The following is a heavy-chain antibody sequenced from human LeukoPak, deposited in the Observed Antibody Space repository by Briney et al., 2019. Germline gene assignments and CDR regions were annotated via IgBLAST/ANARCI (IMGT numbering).Heavy chain of an antibody. V-gene: IGHV3-48*02. CDR3: KGSSWYNYYYMDV. J-gene: IGHJ6*03. CDR2: ISSSSSTI. D-gene: IGHD6-13*01. CDR1: GFTFSNYA. Sequence: GGSLRLSCAASGFTFSNYAMNWVRQAPGKGLEWVSYISSSSSTIYYADSMKGRFTLSRDNAKNSLYLQMNSLRDEDTAVYYCKGSSWYNYYYMDVWGKGTTVTVSS.